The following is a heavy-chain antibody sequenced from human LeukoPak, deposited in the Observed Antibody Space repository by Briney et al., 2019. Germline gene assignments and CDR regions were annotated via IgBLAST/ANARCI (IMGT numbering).Heavy chain of an antibody. D-gene: IGHD2-8*01. CDR1: GGSISNSGGFY. Sequence: SETLSLTCTVSGGSISNSGGFYWSWIRQHPGDGLEWIGFISYRGSTYYNPSLKSRVSMSVDTSRSQFSLRLTSVTDEDTAVYYCAREDVVLVDAVRYYYYGMDVWGQGTMVTVSS. CDR3: AREDVVLVDAVRYYYYGMDV. V-gene: IGHV4-31*02. CDR2: ISYRGST. J-gene: IGHJ6*02.